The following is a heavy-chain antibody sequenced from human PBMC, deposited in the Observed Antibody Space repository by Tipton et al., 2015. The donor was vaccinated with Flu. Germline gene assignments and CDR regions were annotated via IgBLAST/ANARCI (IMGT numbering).Heavy chain of an antibody. CDR1: GGSISSYY. V-gene: IGHV4-59*01. Sequence: TLSLTCSLSGGSISSYYCNWVRQSPGKGLEWIGHIYYTGTTNYNPSLRSRVTTSVDTSKNQFSLKLSSVTAADTAVYYCARETVQGPTTTVDYWGQGTLVTVSS. J-gene: IGHJ4*02. CDR3: ARETVQGPTTTVDY. CDR2: IYYTGTT. D-gene: IGHD1-26*01.